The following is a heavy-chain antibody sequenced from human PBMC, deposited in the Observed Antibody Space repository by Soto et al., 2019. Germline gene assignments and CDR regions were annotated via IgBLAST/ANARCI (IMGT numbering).Heavy chain of an antibody. CDR3: ARVEYSNSWYYFDY. Sequence: GGSLRLSCAASGFTFSSYSIHWVRQAPGKGLEWVSSISSSSNYIYYADSVKGRFTISRDNAKNSLYLQMCSLRAEDTAVYYCARVEYSNSWYYFDYWGQGTLVTVSS. J-gene: IGHJ4*02. D-gene: IGHD6-13*01. CDR1: GFTFSSYS. CDR2: ISSSSNYI. V-gene: IGHV3-21*06.